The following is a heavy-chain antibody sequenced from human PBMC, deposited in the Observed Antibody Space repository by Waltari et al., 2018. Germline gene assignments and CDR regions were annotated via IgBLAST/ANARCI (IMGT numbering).Heavy chain of an antibody. Sequence: QVQLQESGSGLVKPSETLSLTCTVSGGSISSYYWSWIRKPPGKGLEWIGYIYYSGSTNYNPSLKSRVTISVDTSKNQFSLKLSSVTAADTAVYYCARVVVVGPKSLAFDIWGQGTMVTVSS. J-gene: IGHJ3*02. CDR2: IYYSGST. V-gene: IGHV4-59*01. CDR1: GGSISSYY. D-gene: IGHD2-15*01. CDR3: ARVVVVGPKSLAFDI.